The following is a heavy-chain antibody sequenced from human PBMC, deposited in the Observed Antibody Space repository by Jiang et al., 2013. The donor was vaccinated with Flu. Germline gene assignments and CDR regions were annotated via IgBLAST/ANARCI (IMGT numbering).Heavy chain of an antibody. CDR1: GGSISSGSYY. J-gene: IGHJ4*02. V-gene: IGHV4-61*02. D-gene: IGHD3-22*01. Sequence: GLVKPSQTLSLTCTVSGGSISSGSYYWSWIRQPAGKGLEWIGRIYTSGSTNYNPSLKSRVTISVDTSKNQFSLKLSSVTAADTAVYYCASRWLHADYWGQGTLVTVSS. CDR2: IYTSGST. CDR3: ASRWLHADY.